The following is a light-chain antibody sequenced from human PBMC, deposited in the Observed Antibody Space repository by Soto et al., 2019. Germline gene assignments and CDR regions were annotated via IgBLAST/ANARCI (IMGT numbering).Light chain of an antibody. V-gene: IGKV3-15*01. CDR3: QQGNSFPYT. CDR1: QSISSN. CDR2: RTS. Sequence: EIVMTQSPATLSVSPGERATLSCRASQSISSNLAWYQQKPGQAPRLLMFRTSSRATGFPARFSGSGSGTEFNLTISSLQSEDFATYYCQQGNSFPYTFGQGTKLEIK. J-gene: IGKJ2*01.